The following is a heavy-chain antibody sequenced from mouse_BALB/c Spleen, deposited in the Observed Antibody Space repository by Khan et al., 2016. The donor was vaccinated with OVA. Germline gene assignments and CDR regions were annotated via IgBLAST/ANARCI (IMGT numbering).Heavy chain of an antibody. CDR2: IWGGGGT. V-gene: IGHV2-6-4*01. J-gene: IGHJ4*01. Sequence: QVQLKESGPGLVAPSQSLSITCTVSGFSFSRYNIHWVRQPPGKGLEWLGMIWGGGGTDYYSTLKSRLSISKANSKSQVILKMNSLQTDDSAMYFGARAYYRYDGYYAMDDGGQGTSVTVSS. D-gene: IGHD2-14*01. CDR1: GFSFSRYN. CDR3: ARAYYRYDGYYAMDD.